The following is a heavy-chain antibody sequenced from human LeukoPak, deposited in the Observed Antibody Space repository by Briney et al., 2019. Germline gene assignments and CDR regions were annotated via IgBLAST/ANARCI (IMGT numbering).Heavy chain of an antibody. J-gene: IGHJ3*02. CDR2: IYHSGST. D-gene: IGHD2-15*01. CDR3: ARYCSGGNCKGAFDI. Sequence: PSETLPLTCTVSGGSIRSGDYYWSWIRQRPGEGLEWFGYIYHSGSTYYNPSLKSQFTISVDTSKNQFSLKLSSVTAADTAVYYCARYCSGGNCKGAFDIWGQGTMVTVSS. V-gene: IGHV4-31*01. CDR1: GGSIRSGDYY.